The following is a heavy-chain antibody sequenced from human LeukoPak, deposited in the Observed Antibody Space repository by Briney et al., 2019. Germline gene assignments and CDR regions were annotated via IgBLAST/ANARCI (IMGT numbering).Heavy chain of an antibody. CDR2: ISNDGSNK. CDR1: GFTFSSYG. V-gene: IGHV3-30*18. Sequence: PGGSLRLSCAASGFTFSSYGMQWVRQAPGKGLEWVAVISNDGSNKYYADSVKGRFTISRDNSKNTLYLQMNSLRAEDTAVYYCAKGHCSGGYCYLDYWGQGTLVTVSS. D-gene: IGHD2-15*01. CDR3: AKGHCSGGYCYLDY. J-gene: IGHJ4*02.